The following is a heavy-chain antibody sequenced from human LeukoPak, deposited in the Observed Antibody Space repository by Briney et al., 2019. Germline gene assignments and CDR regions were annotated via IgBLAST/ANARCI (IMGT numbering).Heavy chain of an antibody. CDR2: IYYSGST. CDR1: GGSISSSSYY. V-gene: IGHV4-39*07. CDR3: ARGQFGYSYGYGLDS. J-gene: IGHJ4*02. Sequence: SETLSLTCTVSGGSISSSSYYWGWIRQPPGKGLEWIGNIYYSGSTYYNPSLKSRVTISVDTSKNQFSLRLSSVTAADTAVDYCARGQFGYSYGYGLDSWGQGTLVTVSS. D-gene: IGHD5-18*01.